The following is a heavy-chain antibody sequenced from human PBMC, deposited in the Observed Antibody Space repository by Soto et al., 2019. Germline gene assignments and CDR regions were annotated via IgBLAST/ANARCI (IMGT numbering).Heavy chain of an antibody. CDR1: GFTFSSYA. Sequence: SLRLSCAASGFTFSSYAMHWVRQAPGKGLEWVAVISYDGSNKYYADSVKGRFTISRDNSKNTLYLQMNSLRAEDTAVYYCARDGGDLVGAKPPAHEDYWGQGTLVTVSS. CDR2: ISYDGSNK. V-gene: IGHV3-30-3*01. CDR3: ARDGGDLVGAKPPAHEDY. J-gene: IGHJ4*02. D-gene: IGHD1-26*01.